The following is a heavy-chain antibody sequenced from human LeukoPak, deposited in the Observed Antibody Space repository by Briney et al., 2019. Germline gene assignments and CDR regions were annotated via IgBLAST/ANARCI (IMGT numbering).Heavy chain of an antibody. CDR3: ATKQWLAPPPDS. CDR1: GFTFSKYW. Sequence: GGSLRLSCAASGFTFSKYWMLWVRQAPGKGLEGVSRINTDGTVTTYADAVKGRFTVSRDNTDNTMFLQMNSVRDEDTAVYYCATKQWLAPPPDSWGQGTPVTVSS. V-gene: IGHV3-74*01. D-gene: IGHD6-19*01. CDR2: INTDGTVT. J-gene: IGHJ4*02.